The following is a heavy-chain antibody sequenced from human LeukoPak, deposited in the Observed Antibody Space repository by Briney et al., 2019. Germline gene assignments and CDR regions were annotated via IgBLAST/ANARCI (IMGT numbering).Heavy chain of an antibody. D-gene: IGHD3-22*01. J-gene: IGHJ5*02. CDR1: GYTFTSSG. CDR3: ASLPCYYDSSGYSLDP. V-gene: IGHV1-18*01. Sequence: ASVKVSCKASGYTFTSSGISWVRQAPGQGLEWMGWISTHDVNTKYAQKLQGRVTLTTDTSTSTAYMELRGLRSEDTAVYYCASLPCYYDSSGYSLDPWGQGTLVTVSS. CDR2: ISTHDVNT.